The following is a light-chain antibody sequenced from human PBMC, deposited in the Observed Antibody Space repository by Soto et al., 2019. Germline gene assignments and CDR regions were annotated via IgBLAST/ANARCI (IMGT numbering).Light chain of an antibody. CDR1: QSINNC. CDR2: GAS. V-gene: IGKV1-39*01. CDR3: QDSFSTLWWT. J-gene: IGKJ1*01. Sequence: DIQMTQSPASLSASVGDRVTRTCRTSQSINNCLNWYQQKPGKAPTVLLYGASSLQSGVPLRFSGSGSGTEFTLTISSLQPEDFATFDCQDSFSTLWWTCGQGPKVDMK.